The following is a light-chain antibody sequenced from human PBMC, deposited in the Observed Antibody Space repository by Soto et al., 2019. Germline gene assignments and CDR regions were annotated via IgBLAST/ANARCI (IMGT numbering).Light chain of an antibody. CDR3: SSYTSTSTHVV. Sequence: QSVLTQPASVSGSPGQSITISCTGTSSDVGGYNYVSWYQQNPGKAPKLMIYDVSNRPSGVSNRFSGAKSGNTASLTISGLQAEDEGDYYCSSYTSTSTHVVFGGGTKLTVL. V-gene: IGLV2-14*01. J-gene: IGLJ2*01. CDR2: DVS. CDR1: SSDVGGYNY.